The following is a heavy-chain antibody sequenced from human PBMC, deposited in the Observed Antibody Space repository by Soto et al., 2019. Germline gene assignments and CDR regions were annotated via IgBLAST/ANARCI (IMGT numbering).Heavy chain of an antibody. D-gene: IGHD2-15*01. CDR1: GSSISSYY. V-gene: IGHV4-59*01. CDR3: ARVSVAAPPTAIDY. CDR2: IYYSGST. Sequence: SETLSLTCTVSGSSISSYYWSWIRQPPGKGLEWIGYIYYSGSTNYTPSLKSRVTISVDTSKNQFSLKLSSVTAADTAVYYYARVSVAAPPTAIDYWGQGTLSTVSS. J-gene: IGHJ4*02.